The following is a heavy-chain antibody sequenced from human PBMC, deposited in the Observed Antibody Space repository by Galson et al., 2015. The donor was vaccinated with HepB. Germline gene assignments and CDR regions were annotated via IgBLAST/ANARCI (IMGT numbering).Heavy chain of an antibody. CDR2: INAGGSST. CDR1: GFTFSSNA. CDR3: AQHYGDYVNSIGH. J-gene: IGHJ5*02. V-gene: IGHV3-23*01. D-gene: IGHD4-17*01. Sequence: SLRLSCAASGFTFSSNAMSWVRQGPGKGLEWVSSINAGGSSTWYADSVEGRFTISRDNSRKTLYPQMNTVRAEDTALYYCAQHYGDYVNSIGHWGQGTLVTVSS.